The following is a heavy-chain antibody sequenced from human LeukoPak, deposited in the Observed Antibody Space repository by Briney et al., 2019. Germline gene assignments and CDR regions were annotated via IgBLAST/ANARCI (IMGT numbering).Heavy chain of an antibody. CDR3: AKDTIRFLEWFGGGLGFDY. J-gene: IGHJ4*02. CDR1: GFTLSSYA. CDR2: ISGSGGST. D-gene: IGHD3-3*01. Sequence: GGSLRLSCAASGFTLSSYAMSWVRQAPGKGLEWVSAISGSGGSTYYADSVKGRFTISRDNSKNTLYLQMNSLRAEDTAVYYCAKDTIRFLEWFGGGLGFDYWGQGTLVTVSS. V-gene: IGHV3-23*01.